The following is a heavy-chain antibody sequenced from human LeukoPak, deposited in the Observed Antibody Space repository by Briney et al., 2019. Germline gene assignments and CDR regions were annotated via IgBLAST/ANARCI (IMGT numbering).Heavy chain of an antibody. CDR2: IYYSGST. CDR3: ARVRSMTTVDY. J-gene: IGHJ4*02. D-gene: IGHD4-17*01. Sequence: SESLSLTCTVSGASISSYYWSWIRQPPGKGLEWIGYIYYSGSTNYNPSLKSRVTISVDTSKNQFSLRLSSVTAADTAIYYCARVRSMTTVDYWGQGTLVAVSS. V-gene: IGHV4-59*01. CDR1: GASISSYY.